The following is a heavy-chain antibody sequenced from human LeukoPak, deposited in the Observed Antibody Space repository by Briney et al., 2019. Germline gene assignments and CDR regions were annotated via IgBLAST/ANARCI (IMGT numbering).Heavy chain of an antibody. Sequence: PGGSLRLSCAASGFTFSSYSMNWVRQAPGKGLEWVSSISSSSYIYYSDSVKGRFTISRDNAKNSLYLQMNSLRAEDTAVYYCARDNPSALNYDFWSGTRSYYYYKDVWGKGTTVTVSS. CDR2: ISSSSYI. V-gene: IGHV3-21*01. J-gene: IGHJ6*03. CDR1: GFTFSSYS. D-gene: IGHD3-3*01. CDR3: ARDNPSALNYDFWSGTRSYYYYKDV.